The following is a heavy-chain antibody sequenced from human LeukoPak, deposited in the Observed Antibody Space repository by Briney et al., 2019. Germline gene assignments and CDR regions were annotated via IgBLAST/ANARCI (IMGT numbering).Heavy chain of an antibody. Sequence: PSETLSLTCTVSVGSISTYYWSWIRQPPGKGLEWIGCIYYSGSTNYNPSLKSRVTISVDTSKNQFSLKLSSVTAADTAVDYCAGALGYCSGGSCYSFSFQHWGQGTLVTVSS. V-gene: IGHV4-59*01. CDR1: VGSISTYY. CDR3: AGALGYCSGGSCYSFSFQH. J-gene: IGHJ1*01. CDR2: IYYSGST. D-gene: IGHD2-15*01.